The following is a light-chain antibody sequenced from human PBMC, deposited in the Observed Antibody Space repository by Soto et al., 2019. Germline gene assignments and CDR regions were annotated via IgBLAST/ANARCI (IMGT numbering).Light chain of an antibody. CDR1: SSDVGAYNY. J-gene: IGLJ1*01. CDR2: DVS. Sequence: SALTQPASVSGSPGQSITISCTGTSSDVGAYNYVSWYQQHPGKAPKLMIYDVSYRPAGVSNRFSGSKSGNTASLTISGLQAEDEADYYCNSYTSRSRIFGTGTKVTVL. V-gene: IGLV2-14*01. CDR3: NSYTSRSRI.